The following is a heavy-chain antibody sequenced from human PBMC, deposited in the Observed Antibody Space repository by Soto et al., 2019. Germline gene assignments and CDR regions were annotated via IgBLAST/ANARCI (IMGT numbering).Heavy chain of an antibody. Sequence: GVLRLSCAASGFSFSNYAMNWVRQAPGKGLEWVSVISGSGGSASYADSVKGRFTISRDNSKNTLYLQMNSLRAEDTAVYYCAKDDTQLWPDYWGQGTLVTVPQ. CDR2: ISGSGGSA. CDR1: GFSFSNYA. D-gene: IGHD5-18*01. J-gene: IGHJ4*02. V-gene: IGHV3-23*01. CDR3: AKDDTQLWPDY.